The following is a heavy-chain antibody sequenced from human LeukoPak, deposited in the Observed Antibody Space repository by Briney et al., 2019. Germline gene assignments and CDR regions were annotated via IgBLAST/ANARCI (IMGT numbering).Heavy chain of an antibody. CDR1: GFSFGNHA. CDR3: AKQFPVGN. D-gene: IGHD3-10*01. Sequence: GGSLRLSCAASGFSFGNHAMNWVRQAPGKGLEWVSSLSESGETTDYADSVKGRFTSTRDNAKNTLYLQMNSLRADDTAVYYCAKQFPVGNWGQGTLVTVSS. CDR2: LSESGETT. J-gene: IGHJ4*02. V-gene: IGHV3-23*01.